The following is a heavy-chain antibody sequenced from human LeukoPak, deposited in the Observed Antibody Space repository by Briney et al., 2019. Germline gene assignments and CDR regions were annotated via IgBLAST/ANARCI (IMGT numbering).Heavy chain of an antibody. D-gene: IGHD6-19*01. CDR1: GGSISSYY. CDR2: IYYSGST. Sequence: SETLSLTCTVSGGSISSYYWGWIRQPPGKGLEWIGSIYYSGSTYYNPSLKSRVTISVDTSKNQFSLKLSSVTAADTAVYYCARDAGIAVAGDAFDTWGQGIMVTVSS. CDR3: ARDAGIAVAGDAFDT. V-gene: IGHV4-39*07. J-gene: IGHJ3*02.